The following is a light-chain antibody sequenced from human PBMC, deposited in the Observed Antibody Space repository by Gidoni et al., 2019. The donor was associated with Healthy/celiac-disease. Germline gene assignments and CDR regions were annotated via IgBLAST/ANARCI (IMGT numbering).Light chain of an antibody. CDR1: SSDVGGYNY. J-gene: IGLJ2*01. Sequence: QSALTQPTSVSRSPGQSLPISCTGPSSDVGGYNYVSWYQQHPGKAPKLMIYDVSNLPSGVSNRFSGSKSGNTASLTISGLQAEDEADYYCSSYTSSSTLMVFGGGTKLTVL. CDR3: SSYTSSSTLMV. V-gene: IGLV2-14*01. CDR2: DVS.